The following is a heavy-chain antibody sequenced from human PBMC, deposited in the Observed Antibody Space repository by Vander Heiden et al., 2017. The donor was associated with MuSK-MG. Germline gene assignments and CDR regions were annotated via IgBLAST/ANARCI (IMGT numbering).Heavy chain of an antibody. CDR3: ARDQCSGGYCYFDY. CDR2: IHHSGSN. CDR1: GYSFSSGYY. Sequence: QVQLQESGPGLVKPSETLSLTCTVSGYSFSSGYYWGWIRQPPGKGLEWIGSIHHSGSNYCNPSRKSRVTMSVDTSKNQFSLKLTSVTAADTAVYYCARDQCSGGYCYFDYWGQGTLVTVSS. D-gene: IGHD2-15*01. V-gene: IGHV4-38-2*02. J-gene: IGHJ4*02.